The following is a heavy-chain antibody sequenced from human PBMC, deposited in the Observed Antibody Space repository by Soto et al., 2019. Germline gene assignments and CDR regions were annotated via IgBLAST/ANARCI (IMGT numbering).Heavy chain of an antibody. V-gene: IGHV3-21*01. CDR2: ISSSSSYI. CDR3: ARDTGFGELYYYYGMDV. CDR1: GFTFSSYS. Sequence: GGSLRLSCAASGFTFSSYSMNWVRQAPGKGLEWVSSISSSSSYIYYADSVKGRFTISRDNAKNSLYLQMNSLRAEDTAVYYCARDTGFGELYYYYGMDVWGQGTTVTDSS. J-gene: IGHJ6*02. D-gene: IGHD3-10*01.